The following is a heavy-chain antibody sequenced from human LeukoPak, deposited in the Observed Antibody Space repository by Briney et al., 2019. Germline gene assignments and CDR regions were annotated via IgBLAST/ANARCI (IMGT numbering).Heavy chain of an antibody. CDR2: IYYSGST. V-gene: IGHV4-59*08. D-gene: IGHD4-17*01. CDR3: ARHEVRLTTVVTWLQRDVGAFDI. J-gene: IGHJ3*02. CDR1: GGSISSYY. Sequence: SETLSLTCTVSGGSISSYYWSWIRQPPGQGREWMGYIYYSGSTNYNPSLNRRVTISVDTTNNHFSLKLSSVTAADTAVYYCARHEVRLTTVVTWLQRDVGAFDIWGQGTMVTVSS.